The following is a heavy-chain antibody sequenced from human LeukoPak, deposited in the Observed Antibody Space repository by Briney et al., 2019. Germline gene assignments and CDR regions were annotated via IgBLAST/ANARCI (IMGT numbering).Heavy chain of an antibody. CDR2: INQDGSEK. J-gene: IGHJ4*02. V-gene: IGHV3-7*03. Sequence: ETLSLTCTVSGGSISSSSYYWGWIRQPPGKGLEWVANINQDGSEKYFLDSVRGRFTISRDNAKNSLALQMNSLRAEDTAVYYCAKDLLRITMIVGGVFFDYWGQGTLVTVSS. CDR1: GGSISSSSYY. CDR3: AKDLLRITMIVGGVFFDY. D-gene: IGHD3-22*01.